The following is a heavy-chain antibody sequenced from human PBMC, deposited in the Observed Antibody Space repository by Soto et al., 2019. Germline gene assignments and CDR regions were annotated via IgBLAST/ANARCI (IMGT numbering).Heavy chain of an antibody. D-gene: IGHD3-10*01. CDR2: INYSGST. Sequence: QVQLQESGPGLVKPSQTLSLSCTLSGDSISSGNYYWGWIRHSPGKGLEWIAYINYSGSTYWKQSIWGRITMSVDTWKNQFSLKLRYVAAADTAVYYCARVPPGSGTYFNYYYVMDVWGQGTTVTVSS. V-gene: IGHV4-30-4*01. CDR3: ARVPPGSGTYFNYYYVMDV. CDR1: GDSISSGNYY. J-gene: IGHJ6*02.